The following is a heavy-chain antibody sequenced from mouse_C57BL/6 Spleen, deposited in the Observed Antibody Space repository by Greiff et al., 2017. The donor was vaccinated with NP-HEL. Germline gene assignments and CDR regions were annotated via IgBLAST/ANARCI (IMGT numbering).Heavy chain of an antibody. V-gene: IGHV5-17*01. D-gene: IGHD4-1*01. J-gene: IGHJ3*01. CDR3: ARPGRGPWFAY. CDR1: GFTFSDYG. Sequence: EVMLVESGGGLVKPGGSLKLSCAASGFTFSDYGMHWVRQAPEKGLEWVAYISSGSSTIYYADTVKGRFTISRDNAKNTLFLQMTSLRSEDTAMYYCARPGRGPWFAYWGQRTLVTVSA. CDR2: ISSGSSTI.